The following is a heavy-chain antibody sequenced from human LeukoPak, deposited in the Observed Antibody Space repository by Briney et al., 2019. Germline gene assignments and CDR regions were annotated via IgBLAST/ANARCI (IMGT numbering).Heavy chain of an antibody. CDR1: GFTFADYA. V-gene: IGHV3-9*01. CDR2: ISRNSGSI. J-gene: IGHJ6*03. CDR3: AKDISYGVFYYMDV. Sequence: GGSLRLSCAASGFTFADYAMHWVRQAPGKGLEWVSGISRNSGSIGYADSVKGRFTISRDNAKNSLYLQMNSLRAEDTALYYCAKDISYGVFYYMDVWGKGTTVTVSS. D-gene: IGHD5-18*01.